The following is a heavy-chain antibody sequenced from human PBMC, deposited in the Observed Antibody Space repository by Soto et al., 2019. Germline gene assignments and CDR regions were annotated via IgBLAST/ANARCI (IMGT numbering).Heavy chain of an antibody. CDR1: GFSFSTYA. D-gene: IGHD6-13*01. CDR3: AKDQAAAGTISRYFQH. CDR2: ISGSGGTT. Sequence: GGGLRLSCAASGFSFSTYAMSWVRQAPGKGLEWVSGISGSGGTTYYADSVKGRFTISRDNSKNTLYLQVNSLRAEDTAVYYCAKDQAAAGTISRYFQHWGQGTLVTVSS. J-gene: IGHJ1*01. V-gene: IGHV3-23*01.